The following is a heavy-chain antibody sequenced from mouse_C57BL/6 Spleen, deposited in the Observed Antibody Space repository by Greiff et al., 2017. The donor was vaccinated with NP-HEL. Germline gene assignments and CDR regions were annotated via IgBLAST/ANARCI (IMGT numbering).Heavy chain of an antibody. CDR2: IDPSDSET. Sequence: QVQLQQSGAELVRPGSPVKLSCKASGYTFTSYWMHWVKQRPIQGLEWIGNIDPSDSETHYNQKFKDKATLTVDKSSSTAYMQLSSLTCEDSAVYYCARRGPYYGTPYYFDYWGQGTTLTVSS. CDR1: GYTFTSYW. V-gene: IGHV1-52*01. J-gene: IGHJ2*01. CDR3: ARRGPYYGTPYYFDY. D-gene: IGHD1-1*01.